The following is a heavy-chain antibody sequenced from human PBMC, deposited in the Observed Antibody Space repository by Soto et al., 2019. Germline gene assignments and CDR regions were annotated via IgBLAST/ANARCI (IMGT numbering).Heavy chain of an antibody. CDR1: GFTFSSYW. CDR3: TTAGRVYLHH. J-gene: IGHJ4*02. Sequence: EVQLVESGGTLVQPGGSLRLSCAASGFTFSSYWMHWVRQVPGKGLVWVSRIHSDGSTTYADSVKGRFTILRDNAKNTLYLQMNSLRAEDTAVYYCTTAGRVYLHHGGKGTLVTFSS. CDR2: IHSDGST. V-gene: IGHV3-74*01. D-gene: IGHD1-26*01.